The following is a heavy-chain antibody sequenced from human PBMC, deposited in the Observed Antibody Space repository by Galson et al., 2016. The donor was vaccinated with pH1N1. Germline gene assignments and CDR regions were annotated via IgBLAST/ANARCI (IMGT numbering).Heavy chain of an antibody. J-gene: IGHJ3*02. CDR1: GYTLTELS. CDR2: FDPEDGET. V-gene: IGHV1-24*01. CDR3: ATEIFGGDAFDI. D-gene: IGHD3-3*01. Sequence: SVKVSCKVSGYTLTELSMHWVRQAPGKGLEWMGGFDPEDGETIYAQKFQGRVTMTEDTSADTAYVELSSLRSEDTAVYYCATEIFGGDAFDIWGQGTMVTVSS.